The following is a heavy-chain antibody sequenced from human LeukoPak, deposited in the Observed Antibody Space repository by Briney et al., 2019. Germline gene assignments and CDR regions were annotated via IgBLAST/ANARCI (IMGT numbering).Heavy chain of an antibody. D-gene: IGHD2-15*01. CDR2: INTNTGNP. Sequence: ASVKVSCKASGYTFTSYGISWVRQAPGQGLEWMGWINTNTGNPTYAQGFTGRFVFSLDTSVSTAYLQISSLKAEDTAVYYCARDLSGTPPDYWGQGTLVTVSS. CDR1: GYTFTSYG. CDR3: ARDLSGTPPDY. V-gene: IGHV7-4-1*02. J-gene: IGHJ4*02.